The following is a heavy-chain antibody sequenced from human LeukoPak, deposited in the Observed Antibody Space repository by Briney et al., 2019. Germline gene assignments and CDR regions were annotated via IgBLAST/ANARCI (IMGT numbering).Heavy chain of an antibody. CDR2: ISAYNGNT. J-gene: IGHJ4*02. D-gene: IGHD6-13*01. CDR1: GYTFTSYG. V-gene: IGHV1-18*01. CDR3: AREVRWAAGTSRRKYDY. Sequence: GASVKVSCKAYGYTFTSYGISWVRQAPGQGLEWMGWISAYNGNTNYAQKLQGRVTMTTDTSTSTAYMELRSLRSDDTAVYYCAREVRWAAGTSRRKYDYWGQGTLVTVSS.